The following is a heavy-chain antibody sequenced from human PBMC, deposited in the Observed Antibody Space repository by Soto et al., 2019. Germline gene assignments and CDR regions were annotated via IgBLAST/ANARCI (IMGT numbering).Heavy chain of an antibody. J-gene: IGHJ6*02. CDR3: ARGGRYTYGYGDYSYGMDV. V-gene: IGHV3-23*01. Sequence: GGSLRLACAASGFSFGDYAMSWVRQAPGKGLEWVSGISGTGSRTSYADSVRGRFTISRDNVNNTLSLQMDSLRAEDTAVYYCARGGRYTYGYGDYSYGMDVWGQGTTVTVSS. CDR2: ISGTGSRT. D-gene: IGHD5-18*01. CDR1: GFSFGDYA.